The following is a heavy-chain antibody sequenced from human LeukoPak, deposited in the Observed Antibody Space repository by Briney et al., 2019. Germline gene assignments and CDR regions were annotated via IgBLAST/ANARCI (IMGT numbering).Heavy chain of an antibody. CDR2: INHSGST. J-gene: IGHJ4*02. D-gene: IGHD3-3*01. V-gene: IGHV4-34*01. CDR3: ARERRVLRFLEWLPYPYYFDY. CDR1: GGSFSGYY. Sequence: SETLSLTCAVYGGSFSGYYCSWIRQPPRKGLEWIGEINHSGSTNYNPSLKSRVTISVDTSKNQFSLKLSSVTAADTAVYYCARERRVLRFLEWLPYPYYFDYWGQGTLVTVSS.